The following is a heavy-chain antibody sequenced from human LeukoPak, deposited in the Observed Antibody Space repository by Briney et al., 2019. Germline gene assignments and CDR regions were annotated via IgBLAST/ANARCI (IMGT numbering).Heavy chain of an antibody. V-gene: IGHV3-23*01. Sequence: GGSLRLSCAASGLTFSSYAMSWVRQAPGKGLEWVSAISGSGGSTYYADSVKGRFTISRDNSKNTLYLQMNSLRAEDTAVYYCAKMPYSGYDLYFDYWGQGTPVTVSS. CDR2: ISGSGGST. CDR1: GLTFSSYA. D-gene: IGHD5-12*01. CDR3: AKMPYSGYDLYFDY. J-gene: IGHJ4*02.